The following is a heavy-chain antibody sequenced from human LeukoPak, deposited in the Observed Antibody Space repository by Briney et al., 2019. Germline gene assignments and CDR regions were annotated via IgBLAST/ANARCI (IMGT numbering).Heavy chain of an antibody. D-gene: IGHD5-24*01. CDR1: GFTFSSFA. V-gene: IGHV3-23*01. CDR2: ISDSGAGT. J-gene: IGHJ4*02. CDR3: AREITD. Sequence: GGSLRLSCAASGFTFSSFAMTWVRQGPGKGLEWVSAISDSGAGTYYADSVKGRFTISRDNSKNTLYLQMGSLRAEDMAVYYCAREITDWGQGTLVTVSS.